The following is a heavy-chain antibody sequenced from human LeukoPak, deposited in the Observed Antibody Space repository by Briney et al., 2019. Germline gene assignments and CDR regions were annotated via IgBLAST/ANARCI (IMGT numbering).Heavy chain of an antibody. V-gene: IGHV1-24*01. J-gene: IGHJ4*02. Sequence: ASVKVSCKVSGYTLTELSMHWVRQAPGEGLEWMGGFDPEDGETVYAQKFQGRVTMTEDTSTDTAYMELSSLRSEDTAVYYCATDLLGASYYFDYWGQGTLVTVSS. CDR3: ATDLLGASYYFDY. D-gene: IGHD1-26*01. CDR1: GYTLTELS. CDR2: FDPEDGET.